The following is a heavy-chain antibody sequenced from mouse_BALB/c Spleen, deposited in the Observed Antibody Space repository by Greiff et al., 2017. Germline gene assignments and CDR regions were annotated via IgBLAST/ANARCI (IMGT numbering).Heavy chain of an antibody. Sequence: VQLQQSGPELVKPGASVKMSCKASGYTFTSYVMHWVKQKPGQGLEWIGYINPYNDGTKYNEKFKGKATLTSDKSSSTAYMELSSLTSEDSAVYYCARGEAYYGSSYWYFDVWGAGTTVTVSS. V-gene: IGHV1-14*01. CDR1: GYTFTSYV. CDR2: INPYNDGT. D-gene: IGHD1-1*01. J-gene: IGHJ1*01. CDR3: ARGEAYYGSSYWYFDV.